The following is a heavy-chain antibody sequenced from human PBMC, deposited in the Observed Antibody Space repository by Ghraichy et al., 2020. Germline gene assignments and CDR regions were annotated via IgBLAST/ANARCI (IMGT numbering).Heavy chain of an antibody. Sequence: GGSLRLSCAASGFTFSSYWMHWVRQVPGKGLMWVSRINTDGSATRYADSVEGRFTISRDNAKNTLYLQMSSLRAEDTAVYYCAREGSSTYWGAYWGRGTLVTVSS. CDR2: INTDGSAT. J-gene: IGHJ4*02. CDR1: GFTFSSYW. V-gene: IGHV3-74*01. D-gene: IGHD2-2*01. CDR3: AREGSSTYWGAY.